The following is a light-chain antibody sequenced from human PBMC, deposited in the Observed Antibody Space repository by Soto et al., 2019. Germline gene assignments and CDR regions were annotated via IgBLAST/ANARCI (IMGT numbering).Light chain of an antibody. CDR2: DVS. J-gene: IGLJ1*01. CDR3: YSCSRSSGTRYV. V-gene: IGLV2-14*03. CDR1: SSDIGTYNY. Sequence: QSALTQPASVSGSPGQSITISCTGTSSDIGTYNYVSWYQQHPGKAPKLMIYDVSNRPSGVSDRFSGSKSGNTASLTISGRQDDDEADYYCYSCSRSSGTRYVFGTGTKVTVL.